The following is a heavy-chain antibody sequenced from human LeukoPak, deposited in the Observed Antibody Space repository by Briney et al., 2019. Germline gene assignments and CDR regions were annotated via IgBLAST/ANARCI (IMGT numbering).Heavy chain of an antibody. CDR2: IYYSGST. CDR1: GGSFSGYY. CDR3: ARANYYGSGSYKYFDY. D-gene: IGHD3-10*01. J-gene: IGHJ4*02. V-gene: IGHV4-59*01. Sequence: SETLSLTCAVYGGSFSGYYWSWIRQPPGKGLEWIGYIYYSGSTNYNPSLKSRVTISVDTSKNQFSLKLSSVTAADTAVYYCARANYYGSGSYKYFDYWGQGTLVTVSS.